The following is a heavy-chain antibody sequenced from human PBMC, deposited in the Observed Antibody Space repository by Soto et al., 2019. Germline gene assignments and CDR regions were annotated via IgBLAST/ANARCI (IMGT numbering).Heavy chain of an antibody. Sequence: QVQLVESGGGVVQPGRSLRLSCAASGFTFSSYGMHWVRQAPGKGLEWVAVIWYDGSNKYYADSVKGRFTISRDNSKNTLYRQMNSLRAEDTAVYYCAREYYDIAESGMDVWGQGTTVTVSS. J-gene: IGHJ6*02. V-gene: IGHV3-33*01. CDR3: AREYYDIAESGMDV. CDR2: IWYDGSNK. CDR1: GFTFSSYG. D-gene: IGHD3-9*01.